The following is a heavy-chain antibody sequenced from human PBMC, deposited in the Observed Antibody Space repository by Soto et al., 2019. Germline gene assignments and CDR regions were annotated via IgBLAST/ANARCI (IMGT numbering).Heavy chain of an antibody. J-gene: IGHJ4*02. V-gene: IGHV4-30-4*01. CDR2: IYYSGST. CDR1: GGSISSGDYY. Sequence: QVQLQESGPGLVKPSQTLSLTCTVSGGSISSGDYYWSWIRQPPGKGLEWIGYIYYSGSTYYNTSLKSRITISVDTSKNHFSLKLSSLTAADTAVYYCAREDCISTSCYGIDYWGQGTLVTVSS. D-gene: IGHD2-2*01. CDR3: AREDCISTSCYGIDY.